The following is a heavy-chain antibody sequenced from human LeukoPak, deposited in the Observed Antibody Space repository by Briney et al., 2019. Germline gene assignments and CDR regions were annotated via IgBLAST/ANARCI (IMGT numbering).Heavy chain of an antibody. CDR3: AREKGNDALDI. V-gene: IGHV4-31*03. Sequence: SETLSPTCNVSGDSIINAGNYWTWIRQHPGKGLEWIGYIYYSGNTYYNPSLRSRVIMSIDTSKNQSSLTLNSLTAADTAMYYCAREKGNDALDIWGQGTMVTVSS. J-gene: IGHJ3*02. CDR1: GDSIINAGNY. CDR2: IYYSGNT.